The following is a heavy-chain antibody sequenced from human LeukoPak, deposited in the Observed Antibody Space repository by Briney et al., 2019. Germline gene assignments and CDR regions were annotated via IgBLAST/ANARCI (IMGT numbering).Heavy chain of an antibody. Sequence: SETLFLTCTVSGGSVSSGSYYWSWIRQPPGKGLEWMGYIYYSGSTNYNPSLKSRVTISVDTSKNQFSLKLSSVTAADTAVYYCASTYYDILTGYVYWGQGTLVTVSS. CDR2: IYYSGST. J-gene: IGHJ4*02. V-gene: IGHV4-61*01. CDR3: ASTYYDILTGYVY. D-gene: IGHD3-9*01. CDR1: GGSVSSGSYY.